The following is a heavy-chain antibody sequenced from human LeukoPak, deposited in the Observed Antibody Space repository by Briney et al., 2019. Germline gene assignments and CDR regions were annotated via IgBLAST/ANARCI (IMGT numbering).Heavy chain of an antibody. CDR2: ISGSGGST. CDR1: GFTFTNYA. Sequence: GGSLRLSCAASGFTFTNYAMSWVRQAPGKGLEWVSAISGSGGSTYYADSVKGRFTISRDNSKNTLFLQMNRLRADDTAVYFCSKTSGGPSLSWWGQGTLVTVSS. V-gene: IGHV3-23*01. J-gene: IGHJ4*02. CDR3: SKTSGGPSLSW. D-gene: IGHD1-26*01.